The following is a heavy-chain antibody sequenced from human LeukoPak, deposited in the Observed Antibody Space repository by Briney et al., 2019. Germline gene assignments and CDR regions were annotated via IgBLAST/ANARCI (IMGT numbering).Heavy chain of an antibody. CDR3: AKAAYSSSWYRGRYFDY. V-gene: IGHV3-9*03. CDR1: GFTFDDYA. D-gene: IGHD6-13*01. J-gene: IGHJ4*02. CDR2: ISWNSGSI. Sequence: GGSLRLSCAASGFTFDDYAMHWVRQAPGKGLEWVSGISWNSGSIGYADSVKGRFTISRDNAKNSLYLQMNSLRAEDMALYYCAKAAYSSSWYRGRYFDYWGQGSLVTVSS.